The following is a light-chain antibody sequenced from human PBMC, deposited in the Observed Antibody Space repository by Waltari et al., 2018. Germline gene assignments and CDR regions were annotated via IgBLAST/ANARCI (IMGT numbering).Light chain of an antibody. CDR3: CSYAGSDTFVV. CDR2: EVG. CDR1: SSDVGSYNL. V-gene: IGLV2-23*02. J-gene: IGLJ2*01. Sequence: QSALTQPASVSGSPGQSITISCTGTSSDVGSYNLVSWYQQHPDKAPKLMIYEVGNRPPGVSDRFAGYKSGNTASLTISGLQAEDEADYYCCSYAGSDTFVVLGGGTKLTVL.